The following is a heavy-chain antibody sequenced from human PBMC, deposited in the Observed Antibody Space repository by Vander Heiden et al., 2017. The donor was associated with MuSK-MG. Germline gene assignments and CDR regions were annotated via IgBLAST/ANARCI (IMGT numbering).Heavy chain of an antibody. V-gene: IGHV5-51*01. CDR1: GYSFTSYW. CDR3: ARHGGVVARDYDYMDV. J-gene: IGHJ6*03. CDR2: IYPGDSDT. D-gene: IGHD2-15*01. Sequence: EVQLVQSGAEVKKPGESRKIYCKGSGYSFTSYWIGVVRQMPGKGLEWMGIIYPGDSDTRYRPSFQGQVTISADKSISTAYLQWSSLKASDTAMYYGARHGGVVARDYDYMDVWGQGTTVTVSS.